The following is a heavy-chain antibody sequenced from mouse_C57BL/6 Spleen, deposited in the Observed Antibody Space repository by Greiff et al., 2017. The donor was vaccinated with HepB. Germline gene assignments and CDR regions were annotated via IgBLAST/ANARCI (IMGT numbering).Heavy chain of an antibody. J-gene: IGHJ4*01. CDR3: AIGYGSSVYAMDY. V-gene: IGHV1-64*01. Sequence: VKLQQPGAELVKPGASVKLSCKASGYTFTSYWMHWVKQRPGQGLEWIGMIHPNSGSTNYNEKFKSKATLTVDKSSSTAYMQLSSLTSEDSAVYYCAIGYGSSVYAMDYWGQGTSVTVSS. CDR2: IHPNSGST. CDR1: GYTFTSYW. D-gene: IGHD1-1*01.